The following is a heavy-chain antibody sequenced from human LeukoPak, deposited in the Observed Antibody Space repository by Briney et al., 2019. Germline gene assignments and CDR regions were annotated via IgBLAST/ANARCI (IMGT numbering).Heavy chain of an antibody. J-gene: IGHJ6*03. V-gene: IGHV1-8*01. CDR3: ARVNKSSWYEVYYYYYMDV. CDR1: GYTFTSYD. Sequence: ASVKVSCKASGYTFTSYDIDWVRQATGQGLEWMGWMNPNSGNTGYAQKFQGRVTMTRNTSISTAYMELSSLRSEDTAVYYCARVNKSSWYEVYYYYYMDVWGKEATVTVSS. D-gene: IGHD6-13*01. CDR2: MNPNSGNT.